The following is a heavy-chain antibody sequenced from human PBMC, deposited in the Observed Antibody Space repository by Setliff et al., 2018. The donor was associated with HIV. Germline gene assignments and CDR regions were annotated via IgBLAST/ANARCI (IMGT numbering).Heavy chain of an antibody. CDR3: ARDRRRRTLAGMGSYFDY. CDR2: ISSSGSTT. CDR1: GFTFSDDY. Sequence: GGSLRLSCAASGFTFSDDYMSWIRQTPGKGLEWISCISSSGSTTYYADSVKGRFTISRDNAKKSLFLQMNSLRAEDTAMYYCARDRRRRTLAGMGSYFDYWGQGTMVTVSS. V-gene: IGHV3-11*01. J-gene: IGHJ4*02. D-gene: IGHD6-19*01.